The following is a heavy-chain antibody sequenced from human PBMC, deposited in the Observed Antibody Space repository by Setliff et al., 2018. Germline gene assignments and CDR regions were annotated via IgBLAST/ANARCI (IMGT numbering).Heavy chain of an antibody. J-gene: IGHJ4*02. V-gene: IGHV4-39*01. D-gene: IGHD3-22*01. Sequence: SETLSLTCTVSGGSISSSSYYWGWIRQPPGKGLEWIGSIYYSGSTYYNPSLKSRVTISVDTSKNQYSLKLSPVTAADTAVYYCARGPVMIVATGYFDYWGQGTLVTVSS. CDR1: GGSISSSSYY. CDR3: ARGPVMIVATGYFDY. CDR2: IYYSGST.